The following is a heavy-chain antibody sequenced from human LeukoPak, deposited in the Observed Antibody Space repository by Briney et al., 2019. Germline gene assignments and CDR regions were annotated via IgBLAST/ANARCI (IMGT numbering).Heavy chain of an antibody. CDR1: GGSISSGGYY. D-gene: IGHD2-2*02. Sequence: SQTLSLTCTVSGGSISSGGYYWSWIRQHPGKGLEWIGYIYYSGSTYYNPSLKSRVTISVDTSKNQFSLRLSSVTAADMAVYYCARAGIVVVPAAIQPGAFDIWGQGTVVTVSS. CDR2: IYYSGST. V-gene: IGHV4-31*03. J-gene: IGHJ3*02. CDR3: ARAGIVVVPAAIQPGAFDI.